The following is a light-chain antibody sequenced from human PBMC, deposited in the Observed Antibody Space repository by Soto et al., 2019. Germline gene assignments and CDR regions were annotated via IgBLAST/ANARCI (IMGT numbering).Light chain of an antibody. V-gene: IGKV3-11*01. Sequence: EIVLTQSPATLSLSPGERATIYCRASQNVSSYLAWYQQKPGQAPRLLIYDASNRATGIPARFSGSGSGTDFTLTISSLEPEDFAVYYCQQRSNWPRTFGQGTKVDIK. CDR3: QQRSNWPRT. J-gene: IGKJ1*01. CDR2: DAS. CDR1: QNVSSY.